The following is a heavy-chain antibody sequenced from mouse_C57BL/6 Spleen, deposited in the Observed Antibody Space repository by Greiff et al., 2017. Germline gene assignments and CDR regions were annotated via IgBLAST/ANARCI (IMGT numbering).Heavy chain of an antibody. Sequence: EVQLQESGPGMVKPSQSLSLTCTVTGYSITSGYDWHWIRHFPGNKLEWMGYISYSGSTNYNPSLKSRIAITHDTSKNHFFLKLNSVTTEDTATYYCAREPYGSDWYFDVWGTGTTVTVSS. J-gene: IGHJ1*03. CDR2: ISYSGST. CDR1: GYSITSGYD. D-gene: IGHD1-1*01. V-gene: IGHV3-1*01. CDR3: AREPYGSDWYFDV.